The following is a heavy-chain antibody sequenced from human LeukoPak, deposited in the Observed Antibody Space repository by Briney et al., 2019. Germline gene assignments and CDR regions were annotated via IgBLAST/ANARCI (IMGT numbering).Heavy chain of an antibody. Sequence: ASVKVSCKASGYTFTSYAMHWVRQAPGQRLEWMGWINAGNGNTKYSQKFQGRVTITRDTSASTAYMELSSLRSEDTAVYYCARGIVGATTNRWFDPWGQGTLVTVSS. D-gene: IGHD1-26*01. CDR2: INAGNGNT. CDR1: GYTFTSYA. CDR3: ARGIVGATTNRWFDP. J-gene: IGHJ5*02. V-gene: IGHV1-3*01.